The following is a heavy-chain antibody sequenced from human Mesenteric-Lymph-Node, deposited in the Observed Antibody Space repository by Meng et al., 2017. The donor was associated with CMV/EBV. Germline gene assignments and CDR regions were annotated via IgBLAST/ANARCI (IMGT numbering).Heavy chain of an antibody. CDR3: ARVSCGDCPFDF. V-gene: IGHV3-30-3*01. Sequence: GGSLRLSCAASGFTFSTYAMHWVRQAPGKGLEWVAVISYDGSNKYYADSVKGRFTISRDNSKNTLYLQMNSLRPEDTAVYYCARVSCGDCPFDFWGQGTLVTVSS. J-gene: IGHJ4*02. D-gene: IGHD2-21*01. CDR2: ISYDGSNK. CDR1: GFTFSTYA.